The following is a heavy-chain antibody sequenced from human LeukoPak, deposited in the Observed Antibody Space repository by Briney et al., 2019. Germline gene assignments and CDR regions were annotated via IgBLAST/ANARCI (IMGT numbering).Heavy chain of an antibody. CDR3: ARTADYDILTGSDY. CDR2: IIPIFGTA. CDR1: GGTFSSYA. V-gene: IGHV1-69*05. D-gene: IGHD3-9*01. Sequence: SVKVSCKASGGTFSSYAISWVRQAPGQGLEWMGGIIPIFGTANYAQKLQGRVTMTTDTSTSTAYMELRSLRSDDTAVYYCARTADYDILTGSDYWGQGTLVTVSS. J-gene: IGHJ4*02.